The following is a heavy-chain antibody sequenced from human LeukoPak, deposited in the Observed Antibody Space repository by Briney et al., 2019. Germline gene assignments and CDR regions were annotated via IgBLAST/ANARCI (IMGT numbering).Heavy chain of an antibody. CDR3: AREEMATIWSSNRNAFDI. CDR2: ISYDGSNK. CDR1: GFTFSSYA. Sequence: GRSLRLSCAASGFTFSSYAMHWVRQAPGKGLEWVAVISYDGSNKYYADSVKGRFTISRDNSKNTLYLQMNSLSAEDTAVYYCAREEMATIWSSNRNAFDIWGQGTMVTVSS. J-gene: IGHJ3*02. V-gene: IGHV3-30-3*01. D-gene: IGHD5-24*01.